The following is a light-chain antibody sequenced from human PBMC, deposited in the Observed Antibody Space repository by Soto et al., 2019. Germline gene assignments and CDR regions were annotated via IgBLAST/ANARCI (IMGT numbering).Light chain of an antibody. CDR3: QQYGSSPT. Sequence: EIVLTQSPGTLSLSPGERATLSCRASQSVRTNYLAWYQQKPGQAPRLLIYGASSRATGIPDRFSGSGSGTDFTLTISRLEPEDFVVYYCQQYGSSPTFGQGTKV. CDR1: QSVRTNY. J-gene: IGKJ1*01. V-gene: IGKV3-20*01. CDR2: GAS.